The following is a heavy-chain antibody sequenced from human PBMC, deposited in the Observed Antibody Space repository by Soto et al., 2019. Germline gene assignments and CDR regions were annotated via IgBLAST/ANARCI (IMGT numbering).Heavy chain of an antibody. J-gene: IGHJ4*02. D-gene: IGHD3-10*01. CDR2: ISSSSSTI. CDR3: ARGPHYYGSGSPNEDFFDY. CDR1: GFTFSSYS. Sequence: AGVSLRLSCAASGFTFSSYSMNWARQAPGKGLEWVSYISSSSSTIYYADSVKGRFTISRDNAKNSLYLQMNSLRAEDTAVYYCARGPHYYGSGSPNEDFFDYWGQGTLVTVSS. V-gene: IGHV3-48*01.